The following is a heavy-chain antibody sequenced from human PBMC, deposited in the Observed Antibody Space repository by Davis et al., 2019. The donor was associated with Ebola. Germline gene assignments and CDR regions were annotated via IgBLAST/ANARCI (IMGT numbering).Heavy chain of an antibody. CDR2: ISSSGSTI. D-gene: IGHD6-6*01. Sequence: GESLKISCAASGFTFSDYYMSWIRQAPGKGLEWVSYISSSGSTIYYADSVKGRFTISRDNAKNSLYLQMNSLRAEDTAVYYCARTIAARPEADYWGQGTLVTVSS. CDR1: GFTFSDYY. CDR3: ARTIAARPEADY. J-gene: IGHJ4*02. V-gene: IGHV3-11*04.